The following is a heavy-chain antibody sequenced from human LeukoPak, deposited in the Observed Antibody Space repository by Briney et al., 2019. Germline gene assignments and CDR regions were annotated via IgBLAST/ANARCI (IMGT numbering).Heavy chain of an antibody. CDR3: ARAPAASWFDP. D-gene: IGHD2-2*01. Sequence: ASVKVSCKASGYTFTGYYMHWVRQAPGQGLEWMGWISAYNGNTNYTQKLQGRVTMTTDTSTSTAYMELRSLRSDDTAVYYCARAPAASWFDPWGQGTLVTVPS. CDR2: ISAYNGNT. CDR1: GYTFTGYY. J-gene: IGHJ5*02. V-gene: IGHV1-18*04.